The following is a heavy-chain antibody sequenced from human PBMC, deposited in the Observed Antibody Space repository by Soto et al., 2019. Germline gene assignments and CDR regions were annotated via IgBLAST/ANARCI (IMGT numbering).Heavy chain of an antibody. D-gene: IGHD2-15*01. CDR2: IRGGGDIT. V-gene: IGHV3-23*01. CDR1: GFTFRNDA. J-gene: IGHJ5*02. Sequence: GXSLRLSGAASGFTFRNDAISWVHQAPGKGLEWVSTIRGGGDITYHADSVKGRLTITKDTSKNQVVLTMTNMDPVDTATYYCAHTPQAATLPYWFDPWGQGTLVTVSS. CDR3: AHTPQAATLPYWFDP.